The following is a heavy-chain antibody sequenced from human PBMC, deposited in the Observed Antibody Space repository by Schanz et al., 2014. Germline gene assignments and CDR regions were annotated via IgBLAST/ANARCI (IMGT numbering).Heavy chain of an antibody. Sequence: EVQLVEYGGGLVQPGESLRLSCAASGFTFSAYWMAWVRQAPGKGLEWVAAINQAASVQYYVDSVKGRFTISRDDAKNSTYLQMQSLRVKDTAVFYCVKIGYTHWSLDDWGQGILVTVSS. D-gene: IGHD6-13*01. CDR1: GFTFSAYW. J-gene: IGHJ4*02. CDR2: INQAASVQ. V-gene: IGHV3-7*01. CDR3: VKIGYTHWSLDD.